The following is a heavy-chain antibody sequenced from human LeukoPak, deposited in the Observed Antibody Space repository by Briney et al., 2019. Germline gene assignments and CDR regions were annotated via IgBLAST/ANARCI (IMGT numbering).Heavy chain of an antibody. V-gene: IGHV3-66*01. CDR2: IYSGGST. D-gene: IGHD5-12*01. J-gene: IGHJ3*02. CDR3: ARGWSGYDTVAQDAFDI. CDR1: GFTVSSNY. Sequence: GGSLRLSCAASGFTVSSNYMSWVSQAPGKGLEWVSVIYSGGSTYYADSVKGRFTISRDNSKNTLYLQMNSLRAEDTAVYYCARGWSGYDTVAQDAFDIWGQGTMVTVSS.